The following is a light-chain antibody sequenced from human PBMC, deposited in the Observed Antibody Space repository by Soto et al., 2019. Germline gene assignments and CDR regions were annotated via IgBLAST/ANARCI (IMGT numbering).Light chain of an antibody. V-gene: IGKV1-5*03. Sequence: DIQMTQSPSSVSASVGDRVTITCRASRDIGDRLAWFRHKPGKAPQLLIQTASTLVRETPSRFSGSGSGTEFALTISGLQPDDFATYYCQLYKGYWGTFGQGTKV. CDR2: TAS. J-gene: IGKJ1*01. CDR3: QLYKGYWGT. CDR1: RDIGDR.